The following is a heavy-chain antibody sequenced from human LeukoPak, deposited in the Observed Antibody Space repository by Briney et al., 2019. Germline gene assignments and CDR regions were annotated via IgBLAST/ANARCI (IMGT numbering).Heavy chain of an antibody. D-gene: IGHD5-24*01. V-gene: IGHV3-7*03. J-gene: IGHJ4*02. CDR3: AKEGRSLQTY. Sequence: GGSLRLSCAASGFMFSSNWMSWVRLAPGKGLEWVANIKEDGTETYYVDSVKGRFTISRDNAKNSLYLQMNSLRVEDTAVYYCAKEGRSLQTYWGQGTLVTVTS. CDR1: GFMFSSNW. CDR2: IKEDGTET.